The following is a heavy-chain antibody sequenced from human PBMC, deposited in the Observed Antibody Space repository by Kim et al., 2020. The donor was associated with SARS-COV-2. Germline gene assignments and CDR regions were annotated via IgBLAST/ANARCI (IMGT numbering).Heavy chain of an antibody. CDR3: ARHGKSSSSSFLVWFDP. CDR2: IDPSDSYT. Sequence: GESLKISCKGSGYSFTSYWISWVRQMPGKGLEWMGRIDPSDSYTNYSPSFQGHVTISADKSISTAYLQWSSLKASDTAMYYCARHGKSSSSSFLVWFDPWGQGTLVTVSS. J-gene: IGHJ5*02. V-gene: IGHV5-10-1*01. D-gene: IGHD6-6*01. CDR1: GYSFTSYW.